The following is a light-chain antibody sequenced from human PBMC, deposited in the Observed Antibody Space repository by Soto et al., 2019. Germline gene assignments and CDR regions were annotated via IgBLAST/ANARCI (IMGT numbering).Light chain of an antibody. Sequence: QSALTQPASVSGSPGQSITISCTGTSSDVGFSNYIFWYQQHPGKAPKLIISDVSNRPSGVSNRFSGSKSANTASLTISGLQAEDEADYXCSSFTSSDTDVFGSGTKVTVL. CDR1: SSDVGFSNY. CDR2: DVS. CDR3: SSFTSSDTDV. J-gene: IGLJ1*01. V-gene: IGLV2-14*03.